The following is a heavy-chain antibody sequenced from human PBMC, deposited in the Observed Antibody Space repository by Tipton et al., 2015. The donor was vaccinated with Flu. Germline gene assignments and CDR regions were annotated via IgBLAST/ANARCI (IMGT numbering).Heavy chain of an antibody. CDR2: IHHLGST. D-gene: IGHD4-17*01. J-gene: IGHJ4*02. Sequence: TLSPTCAVSGGSISSSDWWSWVRQTPGKGLEWIGEIHHLGSTNYNSSLKSRVTMSVDKSKNQFSMDLTSVTAADTAVYYCARNLDYGDPGNYWGQGILVTVSS. V-gene: IGHV4-4*02. CDR1: GGSISSSDW. CDR3: ARNLDYGDPGNY.